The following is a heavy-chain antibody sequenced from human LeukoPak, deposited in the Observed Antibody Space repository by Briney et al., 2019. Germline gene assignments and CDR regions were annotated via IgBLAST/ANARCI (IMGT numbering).Heavy chain of an antibody. CDR1: GGSFSSYY. Sequence: PSETLSLTCAVYGGSFSSYYWSWIRQPPGKGLEWIGEINHSGSTNYNPSLKSRVTISVDTSKNEFSLQLSSVTPEDTAVYYCARWDHIKHYFDYWGQGTLVTVSS. D-gene: IGHD1-26*01. CDR3: ARWDHIKHYFDY. J-gene: IGHJ4*02. V-gene: IGHV4-34*01. CDR2: INHSGST.